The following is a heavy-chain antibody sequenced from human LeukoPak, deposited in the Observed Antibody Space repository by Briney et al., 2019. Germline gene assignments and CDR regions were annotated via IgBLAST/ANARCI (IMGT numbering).Heavy chain of an antibody. V-gene: IGHV4-39*07. CDR3: ARRIAAAGTPRKVGYYMDV. D-gene: IGHD6-13*01. Sequence: PSETLSLTCTVSGGSISSSSYYWGWIRQPPGKGLEWIGSIYYSGSTYYNPSLKSRVTISVDTSKNQFSLKLSSVTAADTAVYYCARRIAAAGTPRKVGYYMDVWGKGTTVTVSS. CDR1: GGSISSSSYY. CDR2: IYYSGST. J-gene: IGHJ6*03.